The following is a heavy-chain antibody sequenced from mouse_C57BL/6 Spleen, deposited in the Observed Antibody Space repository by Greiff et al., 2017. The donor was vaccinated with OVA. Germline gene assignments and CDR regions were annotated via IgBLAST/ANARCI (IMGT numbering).Heavy chain of an antibody. CDR1: GYTFTSYW. V-gene: IGHV1-53*01. CDR2: INPSNGGT. J-gene: IGHJ1*03. D-gene: IGHD1-1*01. Sequence: VQLQQPGTELVKPGASVKLSCKASGYTFTSYWMHWVKQRPGQGLEWIGNINPSNGGTNYNEKFKSKATLTVDKSSSTAYMQLSSLTSEDSAVYYCASPYYYGSSYDWYFDVWGTGTTVTVSS. CDR3: ASPYYYGSSYDWYFDV.